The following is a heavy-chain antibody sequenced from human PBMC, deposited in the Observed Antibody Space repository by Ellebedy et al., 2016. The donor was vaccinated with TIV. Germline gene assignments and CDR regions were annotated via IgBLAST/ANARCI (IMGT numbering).Heavy chain of an antibody. Sequence: GESLKISXAASGFTFSTYTMNWVRQAPGKGLEWVSSISSSDSYIYYADSVKGRFTISRDNAKNSLYLQMYSLRAEDTAVYYCARDGHVPYYDSSGYSNAFDVWGQGTMVTVSS. CDR2: ISSSDSYI. CDR3: ARDGHVPYYDSSGYSNAFDV. J-gene: IGHJ3*01. V-gene: IGHV3-21*01. CDR1: GFTFSTYT. D-gene: IGHD3-22*01.